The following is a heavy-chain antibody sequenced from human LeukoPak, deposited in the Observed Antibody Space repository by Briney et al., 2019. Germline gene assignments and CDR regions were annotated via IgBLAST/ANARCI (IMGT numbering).Heavy chain of an antibody. J-gene: IGHJ4*02. D-gene: IGHD3-22*01. V-gene: IGHV4-34*01. CDR1: GGSFSGYY. Sequence: PSETLSLTCAVYGGSFSGYYWSWIRQPPGKGLGWIGEINHSGSTNYNPSPKSRVTISVDTSKNQFSLMLSSVTAADTAVYYCARGFPYYYDSSGYWGQGTLVTVSS. CDR2: INHSGST. CDR3: ARGFPYYYDSSGY.